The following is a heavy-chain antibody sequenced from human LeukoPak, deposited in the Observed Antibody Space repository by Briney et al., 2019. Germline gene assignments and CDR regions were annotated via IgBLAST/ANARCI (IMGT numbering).Heavy chain of an antibody. J-gene: IGHJ5*02. V-gene: IGHV1-69*13. CDR2: IIPIFGTA. D-gene: IGHD2-2*03. Sequence: GASVKVSCKASGGTFSSYAISWVRQAPGQGLEWMGGIIPIFGTANYAQKFQGRVTITADESTSTAYMELSSLRSDDTAVYYCARDRGYCSSTSCYGYWFDPWGQGTLVTVSS. CDR1: GGTFSSYA. CDR3: ARDRGYCSSTSCYGYWFDP.